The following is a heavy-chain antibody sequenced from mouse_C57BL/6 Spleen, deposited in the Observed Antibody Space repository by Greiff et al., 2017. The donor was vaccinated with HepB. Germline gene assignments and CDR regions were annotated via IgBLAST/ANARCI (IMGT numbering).Heavy chain of an antibody. Sequence: QVQLQESGPELVKPGASVKISCKASGYAFSSSWMNWVKQRPGKGLEWIGRIYPGDGDPNYNGKFKGKATLTADKSSSTAYLQLSSLTSDDPAVYCCARDETAQATFAMDYWGQGTSVTVSS. CDR1: GYAFSSSW. CDR2: IYPGDGDP. J-gene: IGHJ4*01. D-gene: IGHD3-2*02. CDR3: ARDETAQATFAMDY. V-gene: IGHV1-82*01.